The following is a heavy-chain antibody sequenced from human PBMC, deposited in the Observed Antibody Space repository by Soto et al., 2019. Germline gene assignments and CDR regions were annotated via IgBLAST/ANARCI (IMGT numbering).Heavy chain of an antibody. J-gene: IGHJ3*02. CDR3: ANVPYYYDSSGYYLGGAFDI. Sequence: EVQLLESGGGLVQPGWSLRLSCAASGFTFSSYAMSWVRQAPGKGLEWVSAISGSGDSTYYADSVKGRFTISRDNSKNTLYLQMNSLRAEDTAVYYCANVPYYYDSSGYYLGGAFDIWGQGTMVTVSS. CDR2: ISGSGDST. CDR1: GFTFSSYA. V-gene: IGHV3-23*01. D-gene: IGHD3-22*01.